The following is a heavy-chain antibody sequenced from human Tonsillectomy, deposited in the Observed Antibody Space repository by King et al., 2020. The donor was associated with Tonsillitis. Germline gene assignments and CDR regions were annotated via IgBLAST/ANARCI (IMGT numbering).Heavy chain of an antibody. D-gene: IGHD2-15*01. J-gene: IGHJ4*02. CDR2: ISSSSSTI. CDR3: ASEDCSGGSCYSGNDY. CDR1: GFTFSSYS. V-gene: IGHV3-48*02. Sequence: VQLVESGGGFVQPGGSLRLSCAASGFTFSSYSMNWVRQAPGKGLEWVSYISSSSSTIYYADSVKGRFTISRDNAKNSLYLQMNSLRDEDTAVYYCASEDCSGGSCYSGNDYWGQGTLVTVSS.